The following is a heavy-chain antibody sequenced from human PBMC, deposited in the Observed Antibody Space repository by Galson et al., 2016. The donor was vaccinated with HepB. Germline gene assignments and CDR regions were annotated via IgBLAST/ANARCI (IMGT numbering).Heavy chain of an antibody. Sequence: SLRLSCAASGFTFSNYWMSWVRQAPGKGLEWVANIKEDGSEKYYVDSVKGRFTISRDNSKKSLYIQMNSLRSEDTALYYCAREYSGKPGFESWGQGTLVAV. CDR3: AREYSGKPGFES. D-gene: IGHD1-26*01. J-gene: IGHJ4*02. V-gene: IGHV3-7*01. CDR2: IKEDGSEK. CDR1: GFTFSNYW.